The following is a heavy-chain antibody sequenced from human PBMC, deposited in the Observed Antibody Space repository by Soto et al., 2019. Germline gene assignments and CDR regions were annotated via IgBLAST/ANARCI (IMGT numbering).Heavy chain of an antibody. Sequence: EVQLAESGGGWVQPGRSLRLSCAVSGFTFDDYAMHWVRQAPGEGLEWVSGISWNSGAIGYADSVKGRFTVLRDNAKSTLYLQMNSLRTEDTALYYCAKAMGPDWLARLDCWGQGTLVTVSS. V-gene: IGHV3-9*01. CDR3: AKAMGPDWLARLDC. D-gene: IGHD3-9*01. J-gene: IGHJ4*02. CDR1: GFTFDDYA. CDR2: ISWNSGAI.